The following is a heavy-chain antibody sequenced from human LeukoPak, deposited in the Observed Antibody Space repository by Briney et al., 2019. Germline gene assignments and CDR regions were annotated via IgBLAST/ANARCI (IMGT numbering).Heavy chain of an antibody. D-gene: IGHD3-10*01. V-gene: IGHV3-33*07. CDR2: IRN. Sequence: GGSLRLSCAASGFTFSKYGMYWVRQAPGKGLEWVAFIRNDTDSVKGRFTISKNTLYLQMNSLKTEDTAVYYCTRREPDYYGSGSYTLNYMDVWGKGTTVTVSS. CDR1: GFTFSKYG. J-gene: IGHJ6*03. CDR3: TRREPDYYGSGSYTLNYMDV.